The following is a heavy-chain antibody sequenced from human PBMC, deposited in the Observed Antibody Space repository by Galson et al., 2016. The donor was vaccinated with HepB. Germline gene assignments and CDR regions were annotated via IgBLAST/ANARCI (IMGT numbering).Heavy chain of an antibody. J-gene: IGHJ4*02. CDR3: ANLASLRGSSGWYDRFFEF. D-gene: IGHD6-13*01. Sequence: SLRLSCAASGFIFSDFYMTWIRQAPGKGLEWVSYISPSSSYANDADSVQGRLTISRDNAKNSLYLQMNSLRAEDTAVYYCANLASLRGSSGWYDRFFEFWGQGTLVTVSS. V-gene: IGHV3-11*03. CDR1: GFIFSDFY. CDR2: ISPSSSYA.